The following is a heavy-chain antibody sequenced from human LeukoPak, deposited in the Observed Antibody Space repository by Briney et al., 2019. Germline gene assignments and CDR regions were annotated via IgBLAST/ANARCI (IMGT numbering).Heavy chain of an antibody. CDR2: ISAYNGNT. CDR3: ARYPVGSSGYLGY. Sequence: ASVKVSCKPSGYSFSDYAINWVRQAPGQGLEWMGWISAYNGNTNYAQKLQGRVTMTTDTSTSTAYMELRSLRSDDTAVYYCARYPVGSSGYLGYWGQGTLVTVSS. V-gene: IGHV1-18*04. J-gene: IGHJ4*02. D-gene: IGHD3-22*01. CDR1: GYSFSDYA.